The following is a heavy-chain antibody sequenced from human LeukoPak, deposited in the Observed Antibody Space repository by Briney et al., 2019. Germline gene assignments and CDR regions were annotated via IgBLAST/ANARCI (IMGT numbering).Heavy chain of an antibody. Sequence: GESLKISCKGSGYGFTSYWIGWVRQMPGKGLGWIGIIYPGDSDTRYSPSFQGQVTISADKSISTAYLQWSSLKASDTAMYYCASSNWGSGYYYYGMDVWGQGTTVTVSS. D-gene: IGHD7-27*01. J-gene: IGHJ6*02. V-gene: IGHV5-51*01. CDR3: ASSNWGSGYYYYGMDV. CDR1: GYGFTSYW. CDR2: IYPGDSDT.